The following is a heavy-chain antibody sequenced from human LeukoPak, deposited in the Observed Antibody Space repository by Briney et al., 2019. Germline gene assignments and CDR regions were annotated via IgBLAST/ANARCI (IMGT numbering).Heavy chain of an antibody. CDR2: ISDDGRHK. J-gene: IGHJ4*02. V-gene: IGHV3-30*18. D-gene: IGHD6-13*01. CDR1: GFTFNSYG. CDR3: AKDRETTASGTFDY. Sequence: PGGSLRLSCAASGFTFNSYGIHYVRQAPGKGLEWVAVISDDGRHKNYADSVKGRFTISRDNSNNTLYLQMNSLRVEDTGVYYCAKDRETTASGTFDYWGQGTLVTVSS.